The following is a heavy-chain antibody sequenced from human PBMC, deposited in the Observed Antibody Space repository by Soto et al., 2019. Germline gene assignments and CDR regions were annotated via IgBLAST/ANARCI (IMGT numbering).Heavy chain of an antibody. CDR3: ARKGMDTAMAPDY. CDR2: IYYSGST. Sequence: QVQLQESGPGLVKPSETLSLTCTVSGGSVSSGSYYWSWIRQPPGKGLEWIGYIYYSGSTNYNPSLKSRVTIPVDTSKNQFSLKLSSVTAADTAVYYCARKGMDTAMAPDYWGQGTLVTVSS. CDR1: GGSVSSGSYY. V-gene: IGHV4-61*01. J-gene: IGHJ4*02. D-gene: IGHD5-18*01.